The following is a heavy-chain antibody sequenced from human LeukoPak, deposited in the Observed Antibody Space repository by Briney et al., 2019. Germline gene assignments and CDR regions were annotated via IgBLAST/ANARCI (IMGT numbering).Heavy chain of an antibody. D-gene: IGHD3-22*01. J-gene: IGHJ5*02. Sequence: GASVKVSCKVSGYTLTDLSIHWVRQAPGKGLEWMGGFDPEDGETIYAQKFQGRVTMTEDTSTDTAHMELRSLTSEDTAVYYCATDPGSSGYSWGQGALVTVSS. CDR1: GYTLTDLS. CDR2: FDPEDGET. CDR3: ATDPGSSGYS. V-gene: IGHV1-24*01.